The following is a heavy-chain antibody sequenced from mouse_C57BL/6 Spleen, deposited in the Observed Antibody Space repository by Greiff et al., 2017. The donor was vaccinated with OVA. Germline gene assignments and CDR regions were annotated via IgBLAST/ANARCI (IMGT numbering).Heavy chain of an antibody. CDR3: TRELTGGYFDY. J-gene: IGHJ2*01. V-gene: IGHV1-15*01. CDR1: GYTFTDYE. CDR2: IDPETGGT. Sequence: QVQLQQSGAELVRPGASVTLSCKASGYTFTDYEMHWVKQTPVHGLEWIGAIDPETGGTAYNQKFKGKAILTADKSSSTAYMELRSLTSEDSAVYYCTRELTGGYFDYWGQGTTLTVSS. D-gene: IGHD4-1*01.